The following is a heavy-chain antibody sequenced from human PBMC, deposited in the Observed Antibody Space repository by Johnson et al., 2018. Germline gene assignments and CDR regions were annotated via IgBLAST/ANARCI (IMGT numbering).Heavy chain of an antibody. CDR1: GFSFSNHV. D-gene: IGHD3-16*02. CDR2: TSTDEGIK. J-gene: IGHJ1*01. V-gene: IGHV3-30*03. Sequence: QVQLVQSGGGVVQPGGSLRLSCSASGFSFSNHVMHWVRQAPGKGLEWVAVTSTDEGIKYYVDPVKGRFTISRDNSKGILYLQINSLRAEDTAVYYCATGAVSGFIYREFFQHWGQGTLVTVAS. CDR3: ATGAVSGFIYREFFQH.